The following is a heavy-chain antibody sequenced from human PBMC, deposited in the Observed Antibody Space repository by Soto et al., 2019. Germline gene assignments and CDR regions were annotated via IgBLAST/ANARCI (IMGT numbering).Heavy chain of an antibody. CDR3: AREATTADTYYYGSGSYPRFDP. J-gene: IGHJ5*02. Sequence: GGSLRLSCAASGFTFSSYGMHWVRQAPGKGLEWVAVIWYDGSNKYYADSVKGRFTISRDNSKNTLYLQMNSLRAEDTAVYYCAREATTADTYYYGSGSYPRFDPWGQGTQVTVSS. CDR1: GFTFSSYG. D-gene: IGHD3-10*01. CDR2: IWYDGSNK. V-gene: IGHV3-33*01.